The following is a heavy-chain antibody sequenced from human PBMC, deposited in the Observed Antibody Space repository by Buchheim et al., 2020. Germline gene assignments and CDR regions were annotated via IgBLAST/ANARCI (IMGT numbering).Heavy chain of an antibody. Sequence: QVQLQESGPGLLKPSETLPLTCTVSGGSISTTTYYWDWIRQSPGKGLEWIGNVHYTGTTYYNPSLKSRVTMSVDTSKNQFSLKLISVTAADTALYYCARHSDAYNFFDYWGQGTL. D-gene: IGHD5-24*01. V-gene: IGHV4-39*01. CDR1: GGSISTTTYY. CDR3: ARHSDAYNFFDY. CDR2: VHYTGTT. J-gene: IGHJ4*02.